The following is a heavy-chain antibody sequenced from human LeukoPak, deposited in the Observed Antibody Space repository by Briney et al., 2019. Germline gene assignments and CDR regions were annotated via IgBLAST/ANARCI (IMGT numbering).Heavy chain of an antibody. CDR2: IIPIFGTA. CDR1: GGTFSSYA. CDR3: ARDPGYCSSTSCYAGIDAFDI. D-gene: IGHD2-2*01. V-gene: IGHV1-69*13. Sequence: ASVKVSCKASGGTFSSYAISWVRQAPGQGLEWMGGIIPIFGTANYAQKFQGRVTITADESTSTAYMELSSLRSEDTAVYYCARDPGYCSSTSCYAGIDAFDIWGQGTMVTVSS. J-gene: IGHJ3*02.